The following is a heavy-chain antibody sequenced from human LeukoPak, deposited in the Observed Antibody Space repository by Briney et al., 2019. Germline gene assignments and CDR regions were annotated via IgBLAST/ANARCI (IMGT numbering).Heavy chain of an antibody. J-gene: IGHJ2*01. CDR3: AKPRAMTTGVGRYFDL. Sequence: GGSLRLSCAASGFTVSSNYMSWVRQAPGKGLEWVSAISGGGEDTYYPDSVKGRFTISRDNSKNTLYLQMSSLRAEDTAIYYCAKPRAMTTGVGRYFDLWGRGTLVTVSS. V-gene: IGHV3-23*01. CDR2: ISGGGEDT. D-gene: IGHD1-1*01. CDR1: GFTVSSNY.